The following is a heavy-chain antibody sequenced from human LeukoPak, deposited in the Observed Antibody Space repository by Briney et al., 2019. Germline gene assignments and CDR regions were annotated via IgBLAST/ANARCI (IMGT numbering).Heavy chain of an antibody. Sequence: GGSLRLSCAASGFTFSSYPMHWVRQAPGRGLEWVAVIAQDDVIKYNTDSVKGRFTISRDNSKSTLYLQMNSLRTEDTALYFCARDPMVGSPDYLDHWGQGTLVTVSS. CDR1: GFTFSSYP. J-gene: IGHJ4*02. CDR3: ARDPMVGSPDYLDH. CDR2: IAQDDVIK. V-gene: IGHV3-30*04. D-gene: IGHD4/OR15-4a*01.